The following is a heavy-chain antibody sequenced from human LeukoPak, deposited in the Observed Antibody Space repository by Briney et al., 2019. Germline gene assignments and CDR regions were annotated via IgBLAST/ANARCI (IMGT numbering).Heavy chain of an antibody. CDR3: ARDLGGWWVY. CDR2: IYYSGST. Sequence: PSETLSLTCTVSGGSISSSSYYWGWIRQPPGTGLEWIGSIYYSGSTYYNPSLKSRVTISVDTSKNQFSLKLSSVTAADTAVYYCARDLGGWWVYWGQGTLVTVSS. J-gene: IGHJ4*02. D-gene: IGHD6-19*01. V-gene: IGHV4-39*07. CDR1: GGSISSSSYY.